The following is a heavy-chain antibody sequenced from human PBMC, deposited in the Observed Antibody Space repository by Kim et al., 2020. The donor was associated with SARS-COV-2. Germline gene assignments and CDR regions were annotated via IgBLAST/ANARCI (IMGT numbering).Heavy chain of an antibody. D-gene: IGHD2-15*01. V-gene: IGHV3-21*04. CDR3: AREEGYSRDVAVSGTHY. J-gene: IGHJ4*01. CDR2: IRHSRSYI. CDR1: GFTFSSYR. Sequence: GGSLRLSCAASGFTFSSYRMNWVRQAPGKGLEWVSNIRHSRSYIYYVDSMKGRFTISRDNAKNSLYLQMNSLRAEDTAVYYCAREEGYSRDVAVSGTHY.